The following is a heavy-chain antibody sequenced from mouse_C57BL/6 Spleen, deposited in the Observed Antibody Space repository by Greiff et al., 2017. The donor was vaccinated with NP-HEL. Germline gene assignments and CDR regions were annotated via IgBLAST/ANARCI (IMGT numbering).Heavy chain of an antibody. CDR2: IYPGSGNT. CDR1: GYSFTSYY. V-gene: IGHV1-66*01. Sequence: VQLQQSGPELVKPGASVKISCKASGYSFTSYYIHWVKQRPGQGLEWIGWIYPGSGNTKYNEKFKGKATLTADTSSSTAYMQLSSLTSEDSAVYYCSSYDYAGFAYWGQGTLVTVSA. J-gene: IGHJ3*01. D-gene: IGHD2-4*01. CDR3: SSYDYAGFAY.